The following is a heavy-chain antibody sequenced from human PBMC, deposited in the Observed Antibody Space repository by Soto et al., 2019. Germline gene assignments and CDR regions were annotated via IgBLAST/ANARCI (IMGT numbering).Heavy chain of an antibody. J-gene: IGHJ4*02. V-gene: IGHV3-74*01. CDR3: ARVEVAGGRCFDH. Sequence: EVQLVESGGGLVQPGGSLRLSCAASGFTFRNYWMHWVRQAPGEGLVWVSRINDGGGSTNYADSVQGRFTISRDNAANTLDLQMNNLRAEDTAVYYCARVEVAGGRCFDHWGQGALVTVSS. CDR2: INDGGGST. CDR1: GFTFRNYW. D-gene: IGHD6-19*01.